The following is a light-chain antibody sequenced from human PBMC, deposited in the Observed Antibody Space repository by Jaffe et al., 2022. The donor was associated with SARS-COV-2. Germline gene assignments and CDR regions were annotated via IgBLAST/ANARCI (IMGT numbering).Light chain of an antibody. V-gene: IGLV2-23*01. J-gene: IGLJ1*01. CDR3: YSYADSSTSI. CDR1: SSDIGNYNL. Sequence: QSALTQPASVSGSPGQSITISCTGTSSDIGNYNLVSWYQQHPGKAPKLMIYEGTKRPSGVSSRFSGSKSGNTASLTISGLQAEDEADYYCYSYADSSTSIFGTGTKVTVL. CDR2: EGT.